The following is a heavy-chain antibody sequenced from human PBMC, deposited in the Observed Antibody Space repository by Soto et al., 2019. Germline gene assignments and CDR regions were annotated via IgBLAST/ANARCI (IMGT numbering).Heavy chain of an antibody. Sequence: SETLSLTCTVSGGSISSRGSLSGRSFYWGWERQPPGKGLEWIGCIYYSGCTNYHPSLKSRVTISVDRSKNQFSLKLSSVTAADTAVYYCARAGGLGAVAVDYWGQGTLVTVSS. CDR3: ARAGGLGAVAVDY. V-gene: IGHV4-39*07. CDR2: IYYSGCT. J-gene: IGHJ4*02. CDR1: GGSISSRGSLSGRSFY. D-gene: IGHD6-19*01.